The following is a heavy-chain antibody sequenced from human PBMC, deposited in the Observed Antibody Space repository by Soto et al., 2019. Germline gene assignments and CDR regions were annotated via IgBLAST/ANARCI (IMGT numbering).Heavy chain of an antibody. CDR2: ISAEHGNT. Sequence: QVQLVQSGAEVKKPGASVKVSCKASGYTFISYGFTWVRQAPGQGLEWMGWISAEHGNTKYAQKLQGRLTMTPDTSTRTAYMELRSLRSDDTAVYYCARDLYDILTGFPGYWGQGTRVTVSS. D-gene: IGHD3-9*01. V-gene: IGHV1-18*01. CDR3: ARDLYDILTGFPGY. J-gene: IGHJ4*02. CDR1: GYTFISYG.